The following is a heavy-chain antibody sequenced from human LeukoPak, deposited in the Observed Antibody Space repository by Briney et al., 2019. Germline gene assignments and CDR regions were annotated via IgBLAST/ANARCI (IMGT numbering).Heavy chain of an antibody. D-gene: IGHD6-13*01. CDR2: ISAYNGNT. CDR1: GYTFTTYG. J-gene: IGHJ5*02. V-gene: IGHV1-18*01. CDR3: AGVHERSSWLRCFDP. Sequence: GASVKVSCKASGYTFTTYGISWVRQAPGQGLEWMGWISAYNGNTNYAQKLQGRVTMTTDTSTSTAYMELRSLRSDDTAVYYCAGVHERSSWLRCFDPWGQGTLVTVSS.